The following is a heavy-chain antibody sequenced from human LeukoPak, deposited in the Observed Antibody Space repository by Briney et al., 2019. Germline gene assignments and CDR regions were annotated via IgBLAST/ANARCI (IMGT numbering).Heavy chain of an antibody. J-gene: IGHJ3*02. D-gene: IGHD1-26*01. CDR2: INHSGST. CDR3: ARGVGLPSGSYSRIPNAFDI. V-gene: IGHV4-34*01. Sequence: SQTLSLTCTVSGGSISSGTYYWSWIRQLPGKGLEWIGEINHSGSTNYNPSLKSRVTISVDTSKNQFSLKLSSVTAADTAVYYCARGVGLPSGSYSRIPNAFDIWGQGTMVTVSS. CDR1: GGSISSGTYY.